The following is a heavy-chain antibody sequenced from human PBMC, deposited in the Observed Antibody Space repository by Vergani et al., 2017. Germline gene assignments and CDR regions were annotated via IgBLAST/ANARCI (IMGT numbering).Heavy chain of an antibody. Sequence: QVQLQESGPGLVKPSETLSLTCAVSGYSISSGYYWGWIRQPPGKGLEWIGSIYHSGSTYYNPSLKSRVTISVDTSKNQFSLKLSSVTAADTAVYYCARGSRIYDYSNYGWFDPWGQGTLVTVSS. CDR1: GYSISSGYY. D-gene: IGHD4-11*01. CDR3: ARGSRIYDYSNYGWFDP. V-gene: IGHV4-38-2*01. CDR2: IYHSGST. J-gene: IGHJ5*02.